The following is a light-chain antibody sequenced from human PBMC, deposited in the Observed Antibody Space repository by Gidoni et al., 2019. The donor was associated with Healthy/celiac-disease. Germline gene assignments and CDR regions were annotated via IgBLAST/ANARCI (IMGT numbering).Light chain of an antibody. CDR1: QSISSY. CDR3: QQSYSTPPT. Sequence: DIQMTQSPSSLSASVGDRVTITCRASQSISSYLNWYQQKPGKAPKLLIYAASSLQSGVPSRFSGSGSGKDFTLTISSLQPEDCATYYCQQSYSTPPTFGQGTKVEIK. V-gene: IGKV1-39*01. CDR2: AAS. J-gene: IGKJ1*01.